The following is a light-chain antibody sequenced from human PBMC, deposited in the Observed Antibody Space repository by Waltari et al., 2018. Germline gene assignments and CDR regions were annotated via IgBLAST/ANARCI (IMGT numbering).Light chain of an antibody. J-gene: IGKJ1*01. CDR1: QSVGRY. V-gene: IGKV3-20*01. Sequence: DIVLKQSLGTLSLSPGVRGTLSCRASQSVGRYLAWYQQKPGQAPRLLIYDASTRATGIPDRFSGSGSGTDFSLTISRLESEDFAVYYCQKYVNLPATFGQGTKVEIK. CDR3: QKYVNLPAT. CDR2: DAS.